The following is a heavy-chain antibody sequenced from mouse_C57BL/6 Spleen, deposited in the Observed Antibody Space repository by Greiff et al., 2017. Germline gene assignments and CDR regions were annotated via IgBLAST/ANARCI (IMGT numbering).Heavy chain of an antibody. D-gene: IGHD1-1*01. Sequence: QVQLKESGAELVKPGASVKISCKASGYALSSYWMNWVKQRPGKGLEWIGQIYPGDGDTNYNGKFKGKATLTADKSSSTAYMQLSSLTSEDSAVYFCARVTPIIPVVATGAMGDWGQGNSVTVSS. V-gene: IGHV1-80*01. CDR1: GYALSSYW. CDR2: IYPGDGDT. J-gene: IGHJ4*01. CDR3: ARVTPIIPVVATGAMGD.